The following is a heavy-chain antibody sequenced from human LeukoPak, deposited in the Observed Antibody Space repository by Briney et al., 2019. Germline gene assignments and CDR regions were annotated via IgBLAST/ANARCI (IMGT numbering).Heavy chain of an antibody. Sequence: SETLSLTCTASGGSISSSSYYWGWIRQPPGKGLEWIGSIYYSGSTYYNPSLKRRVTISVDTSKNQFSLKLSSVTAADTAVYYCARYGPIVGASPLDYWGQGTLVTVSS. V-gene: IGHV4-39*01. J-gene: IGHJ4*02. CDR2: IYYSGST. CDR3: ARYGPIVGASPLDY. D-gene: IGHD1-26*01. CDR1: GGSISSSSYY.